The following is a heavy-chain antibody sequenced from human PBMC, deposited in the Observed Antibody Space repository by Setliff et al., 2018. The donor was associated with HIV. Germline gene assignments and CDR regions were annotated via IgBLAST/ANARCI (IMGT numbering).Heavy chain of an antibody. J-gene: IGHJ6*02. D-gene: IGHD6-13*01. CDR1: GFTVSSNY. CDR2: VYSGGTT. Sequence: AGGSLRLSCAASGFTVSSNYMTWVRQAPGKGLEWVSVVYSGGTTYYADSVKGRFTISRDNSKNTLFLQMNSLRPEDTAVYYCARDCRVGWVFTYGMDVWGQGTLVTVSS. V-gene: IGHV3-53*05. CDR3: ARDCRVGWVFTYGMDV.